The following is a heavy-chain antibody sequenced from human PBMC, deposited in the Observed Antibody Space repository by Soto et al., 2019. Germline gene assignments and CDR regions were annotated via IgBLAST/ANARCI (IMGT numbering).Heavy chain of an antibody. CDR3: ARDLGSGRTAAGTSCYYYMDV. V-gene: IGHV4-59*01. D-gene: IGHD6-13*01. CDR2: IYYSGST. Sequence: SETLSLTCTVSGGSISSYYWSWIRQPPGKGLEWIGYIYYSGSTNYNPSLKSRVTISVDTSKNQFSLKLSSVTAADTAVYYCARDLGSGRTAAGTSCYYYMDVWGKGTTVTVSS. J-gene: IGHJ6*03. CDR1: GGSISSYY.